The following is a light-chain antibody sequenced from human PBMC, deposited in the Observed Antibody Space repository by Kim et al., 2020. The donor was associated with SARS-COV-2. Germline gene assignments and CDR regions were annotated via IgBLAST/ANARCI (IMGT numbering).Light chain of an antibody. V-gene: IGLV3-19*01. CDR2: GLN. CDR3: NSRDTSGDHMV. J-gene: IGLJ2*01. Sequence: SSELTQDPTVSVALGQTVRITCQGDSLRRNYASWYQQKPGQAPLLVIYGLNNRPSGIPDRFSGSSSGDTASLTISGAQGEDEADYYCNSRDTSGDHMVFG. CDR1: SLRRNY.